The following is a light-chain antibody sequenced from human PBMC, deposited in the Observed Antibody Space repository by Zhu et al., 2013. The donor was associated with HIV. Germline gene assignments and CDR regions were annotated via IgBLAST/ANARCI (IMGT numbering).Light chain of an antibody. CDR3: YSYAGSDTYYV. CDR2: EVT. J-gene: IGLJ1*01. V-gene: IGLV2-23*02. CDR1: SSDVGRFNL. Sequence: QSALTQPASVSGSPGQSITISCTGTSSDVGRFNLVSWYQQHPGKAPKLIIFEVTKRPSGVSIRFSGSKSGNTASLTISGLQAEDEADYYCYSYAGSDTYYVFGGGTKVAVL.